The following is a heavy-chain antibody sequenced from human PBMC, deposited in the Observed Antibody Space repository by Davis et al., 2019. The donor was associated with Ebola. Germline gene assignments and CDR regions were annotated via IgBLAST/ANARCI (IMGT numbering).Heavy chain of an antibody. Sequence: ASVKVSCKASGYIFTGYYMNWVRQATGQGLEWMGWINPNSGGTNYAQKFQGRVTMTRDTSISTAYMELSRLRSDDTAVYYCARVNSRDAFDIWGQGTMVTVSS. CDR1: GYIFTGYY. CDR3: ARVNSRDAFDI. CDR2: INPNSGGT. J-gene: IGHJ3*02. D-gene: IGHD2/OR15-2a*01. V-gene: IGHV1-2*02.